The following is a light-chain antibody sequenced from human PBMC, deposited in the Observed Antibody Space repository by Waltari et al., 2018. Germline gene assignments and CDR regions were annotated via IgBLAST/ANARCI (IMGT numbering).Light chain of an antibody. J-gene: IGKJ1*01. CDR3: QQSYYAPWT. CDR1: QSITSS. CDR2: TVS. Sequence: DLEMTQYPTHLSAFVVDRVTITCRASQSITSSLNWYQQKPGKAPQLLIHTVSSLQRGVPSRFSGSGSGTDFTLTISSLQPEDFATYSCQQSYYAPWTFGQGTKVEIK. V-gene: IGKV1-39*01.